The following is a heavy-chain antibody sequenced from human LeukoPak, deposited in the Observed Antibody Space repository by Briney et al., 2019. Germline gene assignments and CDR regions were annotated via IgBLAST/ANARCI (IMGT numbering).Heavy chain of an antibody. CDR1: GFTFSNYA. CDR3: AKVSGRVQIWPQPFGDGMDV. Sequence: GGSLRLSCAASGFTFSNYAISWVRQAPGKGLEWVSTIRSSGGSTYYADSVKGRFTIPRDNSKNTLYLQMNSLRADDTAVYYCAKVSGRVQIWPQPFGDGMDVWGQGTTVTVSS. D-gene: IGHD5-18*01. CDR2: IRSSGGST. V-gene: IGHV3-23*01. J-gene: IGHJ6*02.